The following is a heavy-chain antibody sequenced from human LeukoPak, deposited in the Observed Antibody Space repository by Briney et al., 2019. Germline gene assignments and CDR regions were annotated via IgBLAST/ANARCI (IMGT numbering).Heavy chain of an antibody. CDR1: GFTFSNYW. D-gene: IGHD6-13*01. J-gene: IGHJ4*02. CDR2: IKEDESEK. V-gene: IGHV3-7*01. CDR3: ARVSSSSSWYTDLDY. Sequence: GGSLRLSCAASGFTFSNYWMSWVRQAPGNGPEWVANIKEDESEKNYVDSVKGRFTISRDSAKNSLYLQMNSLRAEDTAVYYCARVSSSSSWYTDLDYWGQGTLVTVSS.